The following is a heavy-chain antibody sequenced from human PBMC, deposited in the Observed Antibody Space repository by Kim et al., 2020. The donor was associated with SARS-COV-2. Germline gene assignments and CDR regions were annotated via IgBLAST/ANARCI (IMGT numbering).Heavy chain of an antibody. Sequence: SETLSLTCAVFGESLNDYYWSWIRRPPGKGLEWIGEINHSGTTKCNASLKSRVTISLDTSKNQFSLKVTSVTAADTAVYYCARRRIGVEPSPVLGLGPFWTLCYMDIWGKEARHTVS. J-gene: IGHJ6*03. CDR2: INHSGTT. CDR1: GESLNDYY. D-gene: IGHD3-3*01. V-gene: IGHV4-34*01. CDR3: ARRRIGVEPSPVLGLGPFWTLCYMDI.